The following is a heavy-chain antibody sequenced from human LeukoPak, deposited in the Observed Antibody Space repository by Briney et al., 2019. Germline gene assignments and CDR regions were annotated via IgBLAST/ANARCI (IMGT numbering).Heavy chain of an antibody. CDR1: GYTVNSNY. Sequence: GGSLRLSCAASGYTVNSNYMSWVRQAPGKGLEWVSVIYSGGSTYYADSVKGRFTISRDNSKNTLYLKMTSLRAEDTAVYYCASSRIMLSVSSPGLFDYWGQGTLVTVSS. CDR2: IYSGGST. CDR3: ASSRIMLSVSSPGLFDY. J-gene: IGHJ4*02. D-gene: IGHD1-14*01. V-gene: IGHV3-53*01.